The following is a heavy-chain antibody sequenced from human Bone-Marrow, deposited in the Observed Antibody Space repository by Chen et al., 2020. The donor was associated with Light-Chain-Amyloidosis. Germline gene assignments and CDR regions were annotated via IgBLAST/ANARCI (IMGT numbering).Heavy chain of an antibody. CDR3: VRDLNEPFTGLYKGWFDS. CDR2: IHGDASGV. CDR1: GFTFSDYW. J-gene: IGHJ5*01. D-gene: IGHD1-1*01. Sequence: EVQLVESGGGSVQPGGSLRLSCAASGFTFSDYWMHWVRQAPGKGLVWVSHIHGDASGVSYADSVKGRFTISRDNARNTLYLQMNSLRAEDTAVYFCVRDLNEPFTGLYKGWFDSWGRRTQVTVSS. V-gene: IGHV3-74*01.